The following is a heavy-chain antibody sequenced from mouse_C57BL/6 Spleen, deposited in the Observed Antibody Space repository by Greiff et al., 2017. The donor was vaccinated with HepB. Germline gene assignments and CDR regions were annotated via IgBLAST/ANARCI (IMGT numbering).Heavy chain of an antibody. V-gene: IGHV5-6*02. D-gene: IGHD2-2*01. CDR3: ARQSTMVTFAY. J-gene: IGHJ3*01. CDR2: ISSGGSYT. CDR1: GFTFSSYG. Sequence: EVKLEESGGDLVKPGGSLKLSCAASGFTFSSYGMSWVRQTPDKRLEWVATISSGGSYTYYPDSVKGRFTISRDNAKNTLYLQMSSLKSEDTAMYYCARQSTMVTFAYWGQGTLVTVSA.